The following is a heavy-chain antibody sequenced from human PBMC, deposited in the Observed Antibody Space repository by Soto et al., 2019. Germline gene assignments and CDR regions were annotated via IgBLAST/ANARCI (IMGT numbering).Heavy chain of an antibody. CDR3: ARGGHVVVGTAALDY. V-gene: IGHV1-46*01. D-gene: IGHD2-21*02. CDR1: GDTFTDYY. Sequence: QVQLMQSGAEVKKPGASVKVSCKASGDTFTDYYIHWVRQAPGQGLEWMGTVNPSGGHTTYAQHFLGRVTITRDTSTSTLYMELTSLTSDDTAIYYCARGGHVVVGTAALDYWGQGTLVTVSS. CDR2: VNPSGGHT. J-gene: IGHJ4*02.